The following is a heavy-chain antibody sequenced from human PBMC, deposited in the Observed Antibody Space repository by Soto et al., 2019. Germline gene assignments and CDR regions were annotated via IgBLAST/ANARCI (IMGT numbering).Heavy chain of an antibody. CDR3: ARVSPHPMEDGDYVWFDP. CDR1: GGSISSYY. V-gene: IGHV4-59*01. Sequence: QVQLQESGPGLVKPSETLSLTCTVSGGSISSYYWSWIRQPPGKGLEWIGYIYYSGSTNYNPSLTSRVTISVDTSKNQFSLKLSSVTAADTAVYYCARVSPHPMEDGDYVWFDPWGQGTLVTVSS. CDR2: IYYSGST. J-gene: IGHJ5*02. D-gene: IGHD4-17*01.